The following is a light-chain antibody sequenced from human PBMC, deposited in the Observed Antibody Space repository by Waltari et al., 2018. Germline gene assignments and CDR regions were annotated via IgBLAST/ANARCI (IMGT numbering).Light chain of an antibody. CDR2: GAS. CDR3: QQYNNWPPT. V-gene: IGKV3-15*01. J-gene: IGKJ1*01. Sequence: EIVMTQSPATLSVSPGERATLSCRASQSVSSNLAWYQQKPGQAPRLLIDGASTRATGLPARFSGSGSGTEFTLTISSLQSEDFAVYYCQQYNNWPPTFGQGTKVEIK. CDR1: QSVSSN.